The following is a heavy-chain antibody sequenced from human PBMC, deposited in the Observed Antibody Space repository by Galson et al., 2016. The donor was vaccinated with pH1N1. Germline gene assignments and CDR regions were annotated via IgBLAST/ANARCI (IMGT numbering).Heavy chain of an antibody. CDR3: ARYIEKHDDTSGYYGCYNYYVMDV. CDR1: GFSFSSYG. CDR2: IWYEGINK. V-gene: IGHV3-33*01. Sequence: SLRLSCAASGFSFSSYGMHWVRQAPGKGLEWVAVIWYEGINKDYADSVKGQFTISRENSSNPTYLQMDSLRVEDTAEYYCARYIEKHDDTSGYYGCYNYYVMDVWGQGTTVTVSS. J-gene: IGHJ6*02. D-gene: IGHD3-22*01.